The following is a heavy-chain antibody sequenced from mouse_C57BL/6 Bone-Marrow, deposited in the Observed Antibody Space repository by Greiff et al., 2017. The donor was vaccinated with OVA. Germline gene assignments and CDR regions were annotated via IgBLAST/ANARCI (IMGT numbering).Heavy chain of an antibody. Sequence: QVQLKQPGAELVKPGASVKLSCKASGYTFTSYWMHWVKQRPGQGLEWIGMIHPNSGSTNYNEKFKSKATLTVDKSSSTAYMQLSSLTSEDSAVYYCARGYYGSSYGVAHWGQGTLVTVSA. CDR3: ARGYYGSSYGVAH. D-gene: IGHD1-1*01. CDR2: IHPNSGST. V-gene: IGHV1-64*01. CDR1: GYTFTSYW. J-gene: IGHJ3*01.